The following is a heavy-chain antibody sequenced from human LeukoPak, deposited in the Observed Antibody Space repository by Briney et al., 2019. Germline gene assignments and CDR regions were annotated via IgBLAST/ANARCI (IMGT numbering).Heavy chain of an antibody. CDR1: GGSISSYY. J-gene: IGHJ3*02. CDR3: ARLSLSSGYYYGKTRVDAFDI. Sequence: PSETLSLTCTVSGGSISSYYWSWIRQPAGKGLEWIGRIYTSGSTNYNPSLKSRVTMSVDTSKNQFSLKLSSVTAADTAVYYCARLSLSSGYYYGKTRVDAFDIWGQGTMVTVSS. D-gene: IGHD3-22*01. CDR2: IYTSGST. V-gene: IGHV4-4*07.